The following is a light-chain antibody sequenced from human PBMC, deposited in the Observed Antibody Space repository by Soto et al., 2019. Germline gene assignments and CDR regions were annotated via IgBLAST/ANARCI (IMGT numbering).Light chain of an antibody. CDR1: QSISGW. J-gene: IGKJ1*01. V-gene: IGKV1-5*01. Sequence: IQVTHSPSSLSASVVDRVPITCRAGQSISGWLAWYQQKAGKATRLMIYDASSLESGVPSRFSGSGSGTEFTLTSNSLQPDVFTTYYRQQYNTYLTFGQGTRVDIK. CDR2: DAS. CDR3: QQYNTYLT.